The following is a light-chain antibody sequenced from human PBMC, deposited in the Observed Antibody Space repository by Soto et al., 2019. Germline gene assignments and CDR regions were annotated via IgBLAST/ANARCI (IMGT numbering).Light chain of an antibody. V-gene: IGKV3-15*01. CDR2: GAS. J-gene: IGKJ2*01. CDR1: QSVRSD. CDR3: QQYNTWPFT. Sequence: EKVVTQSPATLSVSPGEGATLSCRASQSVRSDLAWFQQRPGQAPRLLIYGASTRATGIPARFSGSGSGTEFTLTISSLQSEDFAVYYCQQYNTWPFTFGPGTKLDIK.